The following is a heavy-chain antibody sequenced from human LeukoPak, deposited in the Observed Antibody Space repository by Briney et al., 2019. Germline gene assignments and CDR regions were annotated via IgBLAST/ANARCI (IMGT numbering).Heavy chain of an antibody. J-gene: IGHJ5*02. CDR2: IYHSGST. V-gene: IGHV4-30-2*01. Sequence: PSETLSLTCAVSGGSISSGGYSWSWIRQPPGKGLEWIGYIYHSGSTYYNPSLKSRVTISVDRSKNQFSLKLSSVTAADTAVYYCARGTSRLAGRVLVDIVATPNWFDPWGQGTLVTVSS. CDR1: GGSISSGGYS. D-gene: IGHD5-12*01. CDR3: ARGTSRLAGRVLVDIVATPNWFDP.